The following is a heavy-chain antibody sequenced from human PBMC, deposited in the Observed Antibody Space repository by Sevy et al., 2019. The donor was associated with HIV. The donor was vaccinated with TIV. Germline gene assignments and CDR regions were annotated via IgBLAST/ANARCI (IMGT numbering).Heavy chain of an antibody. J-gene: IGHJ4*02. CDR2: VSGSGERT. CDR1: GFTFNSFA. D-gene: IGHD5-12*01. V-gene: IGHV3-23*01. CDR3: AKATSAKATEDHFDY. Sequence: GGSLRLSCAASGFTFNSFAISWVRQAPGKGLEWVSGVSGSGERTYYTDYMKGRFTVARDNSKNTLYLQIDNLRVEDTAVYYCAKATSAKATEDHFDYWGQGTLVTVSS.